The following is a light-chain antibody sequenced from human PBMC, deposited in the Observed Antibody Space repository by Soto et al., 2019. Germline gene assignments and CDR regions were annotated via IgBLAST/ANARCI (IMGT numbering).Light chain of an antibody. CDR2: GAS. CDR3: QQYGSSPST. Sequence: EIVLTQSPGTLSLSPGERATLSCRASQSVSSSYLAWYQQKPGQAPRLLIYGASSRATGIPDRFSGSGSGTDFTLSISRLEPEDLAVYYGQQYGSSPSTVGQGTKVEIK. J-gene: IGKJ1*01. V-gene: IGKV3-20*01. CDR1: QSVSSSY.